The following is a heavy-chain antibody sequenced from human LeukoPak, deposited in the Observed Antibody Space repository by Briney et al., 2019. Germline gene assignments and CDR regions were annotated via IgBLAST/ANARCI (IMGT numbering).Heavy chain of an antibody. CDR2: ISGSGGST. D-gene: IGHD2-2*01. CDR3: AKPPLTGDCSSTSCFYYYYGMDV. J-gene: IGHJ6*02. Sequence: GGSLRLSCAASGFTFSSYAMSWVRQAPGKGLEWVSAISGSGGSTYYADSVKGRFTISRDNSKNTLYLQMNSLRAEDTAVYYCAKPPLTGDCSSTSCFYYYYGMDVWGQGTTVTVSS. V-gene: IGHV3-23*01. CDR1: GFTFSSYA.